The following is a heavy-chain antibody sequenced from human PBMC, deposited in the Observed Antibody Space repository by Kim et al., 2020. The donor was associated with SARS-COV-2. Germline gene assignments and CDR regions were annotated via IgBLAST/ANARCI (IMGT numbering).Heavy chain of an antibody. J-gene: IGHJ5*02. V-gene: IGHV4-39*01. CDR1: GGSISSSSYY. D-gene: IGHD1-1*01. Sequence: SETLSLTCTVSGGSISSSSYYWGWIRQPPGKGLEWIGSIYYSGSTYYNPSLKSRVTISVDTSKNQFSLKLRSVTAADTAVYYCARWEQPWFDPWGQGTLVTVSS. CDR3: ARWEQPWFDP. CDR2: IYYSGST.